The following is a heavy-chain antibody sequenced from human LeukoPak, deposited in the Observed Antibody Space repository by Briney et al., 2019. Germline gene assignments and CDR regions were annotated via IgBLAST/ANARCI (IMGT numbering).Heavy chain of an antibody. CDR3: ARDHSLYYGSGSYLYYYGMDV. J-gene: IGHJ6*02. CDR2: INPNSGGT. D-gene: IGHD3-10*01. V-gene: IGHV1-2*02. CDR1: GYTFTGYY. Sequence: ASVKVSCKASGYTFTGYYMHWVRQAPGQGLEWMGWINPNSGGTNYAQKFQGRVTMTRDTSISTAYMELRSLRSDDTAVYYCARDHSLYYGSGSYLYYYGMDVWGQGTTVTVSS.